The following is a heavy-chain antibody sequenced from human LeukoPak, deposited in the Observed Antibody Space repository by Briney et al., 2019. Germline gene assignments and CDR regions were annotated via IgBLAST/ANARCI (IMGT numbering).Heavy chain of an antibody. CDR1: GGTFSSYA. V-gene: IGHV1-69*04. D-gene: IGHD6-13*01. Sequence: VASVKVSCKASGGTFSSYAISWVRQAPGQGLEWMGRIIPILGIANYAQKFQGRVTITADKSTSTAYMELSSLRSEDTAVYYCARDLRAAPQYYYYYYGMDVWGQGTMVTVSS. J-gene: IGHJ6*02. CDR2: IIPILGIA. CDR3: ARDLRAAPQYYYYYYGMDV.